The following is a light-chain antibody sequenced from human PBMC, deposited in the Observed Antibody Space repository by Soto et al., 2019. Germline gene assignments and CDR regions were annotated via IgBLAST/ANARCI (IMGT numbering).Light chain of an antibody. V-gene: IGLV1-40*01. Sequence: QSVLTQPPSVSGAPGQRVTISCTGNNSNLGAGYDVHWYQQLPGAAPKLVVFGNRNRPSGVPERFSGSKSGTSASLAITGLKAEDEADYYCQAYDYSLTAFVFGGGTKLTVL. CDR3: QAYDYSLTAFV. CDR1: NSNLGAGYD. CDR2: GNR. J-gene: IGLJ3*02.